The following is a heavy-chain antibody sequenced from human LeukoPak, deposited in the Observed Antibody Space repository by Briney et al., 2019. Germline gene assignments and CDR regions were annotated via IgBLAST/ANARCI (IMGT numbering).Heavy chain of an antibody. Sequence: ASVKVSCKASGGTFSSYAISWVRQAPGQGLEWMGGIIPIFGTANYAQRFQGRVTITADKSTSTAYMELSSLRSEDTAVYYCARGDYYDSSGYPMDYWGQGTLVTVSS. CDR1: GGTFSSYA. CDR3: ARGDYYDSSGYPMDY. J-gene: IGHJ4*02. D-gene: IGHD3-22*01. CDR2: IIPIFGTA. V-gene: IGHV1-69*06.